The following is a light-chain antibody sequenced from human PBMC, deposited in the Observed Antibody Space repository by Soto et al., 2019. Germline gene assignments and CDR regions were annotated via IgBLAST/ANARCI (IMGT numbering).Light chain of an antibody. CDR1: QGINND. CDR2: EAS. Sequence: DIQMTQSPSSLSASVGDRVTISCRASQGINNDLGRYQQKPGKAPKRLIYEASTLQSGVPSRFSGSGSGTEFTLTISSLQPEDFATYYCLQHNDYPRTFGGGTQVAIK. J-gene: IGKJ4*01. V-gene: IGKV1-17*01. CDR3: LQHNDYPRT.